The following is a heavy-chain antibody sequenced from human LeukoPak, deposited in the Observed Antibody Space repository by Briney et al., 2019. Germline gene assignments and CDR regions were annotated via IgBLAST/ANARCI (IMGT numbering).Heavy chain of an antibody. CDR3: ARAPKDSSSWYLQGYYFDY. CDR1: GFTFSDYY. Sequence: PGGSLRLSCAASGFTFSDYYMSWIRQAPGKGLEWVSYISSSGSTIYYADSVKGRFTTSRDNAKNSLYLQMNSLRAEDTAVYYCARAPKDSSSWYLQGYYFDYWGQGTLVTVSS. V-gene: IGHV3-11*01. D-gene: IGHD6-13*01. CDR2: ISSSGSTI. J-gene: IGHJ4*02.